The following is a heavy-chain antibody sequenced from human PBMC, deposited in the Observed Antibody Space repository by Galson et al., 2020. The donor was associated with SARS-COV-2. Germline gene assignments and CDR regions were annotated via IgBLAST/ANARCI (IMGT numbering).Heavy chain of an antibody. CDR1: GGSISSAGYY. CDR3: ARGYYDGYFDY. J-gene: IGHJ4*02. Sequence: TLSLTCTVSGGSISSAGYYWNWIRQHPGKGLEWIGHISYSGSNNYNPSLKSRVIISVDTSKKQFSLTLTSVTAADTAVYHCARGYYDGYFDYWGQGTLVAVSS. V-gene: IGHV4-31*03. D-gene: IGHD3-16*01. CDR2: ISYSGSN.